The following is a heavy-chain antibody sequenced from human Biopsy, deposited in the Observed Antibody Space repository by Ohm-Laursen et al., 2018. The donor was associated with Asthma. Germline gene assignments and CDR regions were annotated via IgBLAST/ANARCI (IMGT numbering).Heavy chain of an antibody. V-gene: IGHV1-24*01. D-gene: IGHD6-19*01. J-gene: IGHJ6*02. CDR2: HDHEEGGT. CDR1: GYSLTDLS. Sequence: ASVKVSCKFSGYSLTDLSMHWVRQAPGQGLEWMGGHDHEEGGTVNARRFQGRVTITADESTSTAYMEVTSLRSEDTAIYYCARCQVGYSSGWSLLLKKIYYSGMDVWGQGTAVTVSS. CDR3: ARCQVGYSSGWSLLLKKIYYSGMDV.